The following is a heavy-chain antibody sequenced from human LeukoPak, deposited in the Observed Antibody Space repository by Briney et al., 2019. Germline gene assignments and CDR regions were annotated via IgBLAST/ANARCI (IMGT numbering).Heavy chain of an antibody. J-gene: IGHJ6*04. CDR1: GYTLTELS. Sequence: ASVKVSCKVSGYTLTELSMHWVRQAPGKGLEWRGGFDPEDGETIYAQKFQGRGTMTEDTSTDTAYMELSSLRSEDTAVYYCASLGGYYGMDVWGKGTTVTVSS. V-gene: IGHV1-24*01. CDR2: FDPEDGET. D-gene: IGHD3-10*01. CDR3: ASLGGYYGMDV.